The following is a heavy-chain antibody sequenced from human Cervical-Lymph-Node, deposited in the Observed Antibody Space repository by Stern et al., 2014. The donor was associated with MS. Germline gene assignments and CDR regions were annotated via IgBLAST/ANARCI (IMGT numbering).Heavy chain of an antibody. D-gene: IGHD6-19*01. CDR2: IITIFGTA. Sequence: VQLVESGAEVKKPGSSVKVSCKASGGTFTSNAVSWVRQARGPGLEWMGGIITIFGTANYAQRFQGRVTLTADASTSTAYMELSSLRSEDTAVYYCARDAGIAVAGTGPYYFDFWGQGTLVTVSS. CDR3: ARDAGIAVAGTGPYYFDF. V-gene: IGHV1-69*01. CDR1: GGTFTSNA. J-gene: IGHJ4*02.